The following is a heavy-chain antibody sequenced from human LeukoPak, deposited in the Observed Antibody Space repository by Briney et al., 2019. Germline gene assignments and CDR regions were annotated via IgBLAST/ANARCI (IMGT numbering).Heavy chain of an antibody. V-gene: IGHV1-2*02. CDR3: ARVGTGDTPPYYYYYMDV. CDR1: GYTFTGYY. Sequence: ASVKVSCKASGYTFTGYYMHWVRQAPGQGLEWMGWINPNSGSTNYAQKFQGRVTMTRDTSISTAYMELSRLRSDDTAVYYCARVGTGDTPPYYYYYMDVWGKGTTVTVSS. CDR2: INPNSGST. D-gene: IGHD7-27*01. J-gene: IGHJ6*03.